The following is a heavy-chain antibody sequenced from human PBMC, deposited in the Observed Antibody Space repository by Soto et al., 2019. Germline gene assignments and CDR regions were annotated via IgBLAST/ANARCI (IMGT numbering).Heavy chain of an antibody. D-gene: IGHD2-15*01. V-gene: IGHV3-7*04. CDR1: GFTFSSYW. Sequence: GGSLRLSCAASGFTFSSYWMSWVRQAPGKGLEWVANIKQDGSEKYYVDSVKGRFTISRDNAKNSLYLQMNSLRAEDTAVYYCARENKEWLRASAENCSGGSCQGDYYYYGMDVWGQGTTVTSP. CDR3: ARENKEWLRASAENCSGGSCQGDYYYYGMDV. J-gene: IGHJ6*02. CDR2: IKQDGSEK.